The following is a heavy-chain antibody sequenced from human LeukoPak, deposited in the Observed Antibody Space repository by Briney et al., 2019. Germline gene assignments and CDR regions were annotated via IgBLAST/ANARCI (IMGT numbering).Heavy chain of an antibody. Sequence: PGRSLRLSCAASGFTFDDYAMHWVRQAPGKGLEWVSGIYGRTGGVGYADSVKGRFTISRDNAQNSLYLQMNGLRPEDTALYYCGYDNSPGGLEYWGQGTLVTVSS. CDR1: GFTFDDYA. CDR3: GYDNSPGGLEY. D-gene: IGHD2-8*02. J-gene: IGHJ4*02. V-gene: IGHV3-9*01. CDR2: IYGRTGGV.